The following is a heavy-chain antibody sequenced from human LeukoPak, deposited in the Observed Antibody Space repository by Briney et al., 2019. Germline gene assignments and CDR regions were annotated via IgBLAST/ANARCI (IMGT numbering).Heavy chain of an antibody. Sequence: SETLSLTCTVSGGSISSSSYYWGWIRQPPGKGLEWIGSIYYSGSTYYNPSLKSRVTISVDTSKNKFSLKLSSVTAADTAVYYCARRLIIAHYGMDVWGQGTTVTVSS. CDR2: IYYSGST. V-gene: IGHV4-39*01. CDR1: GGSISSSSYY. CDR3: ARRLIIAHYGMDV. J-gene: IGHJ6*02. D-gene: IGHD3-10*01.